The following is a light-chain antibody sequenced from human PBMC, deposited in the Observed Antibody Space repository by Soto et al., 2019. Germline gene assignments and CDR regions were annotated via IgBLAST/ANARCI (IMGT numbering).Light chain of an antibody. J-gene: IGKJ1*01. V-gene: IGKV3-20*01. CDR2: RAS. CDR1: QSVSYNY. CDR3: QQYGTSPGT. Sequence: EIVLTQSPGTLSLSPGERATLSWRASQSVSYNYFAWYQQRPGQAPRLLIYRASSRATGIPDRFSGGGSRTDFTLTISRLEPEDFAVYYCQQYGTSPGTFGQGTKVEIK.